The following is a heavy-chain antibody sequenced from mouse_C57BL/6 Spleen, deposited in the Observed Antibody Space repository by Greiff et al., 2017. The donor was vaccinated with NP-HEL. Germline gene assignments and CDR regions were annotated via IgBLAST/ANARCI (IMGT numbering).Heavy chain of an antibody. Sequence: EVQLVDSGGGLVKPGGSLKLSCAASGFTFSDYGMHWVRQAPEKGLEWVAYISSGSSTIYYADTVKGRFTISRDNAKNTLFLQMTSLRSEDTAMYYCARATVVATDYYAMDYWGQGTSVTVSS. J-gene: IGHJ4*01. D-gene: IGHD1-1*01. CDR1: GFTFSDYG. V-gene: IGHV5-17*01. CDR2: ISSGSSTI. CDR3: ARATVVATDYYAMDY.